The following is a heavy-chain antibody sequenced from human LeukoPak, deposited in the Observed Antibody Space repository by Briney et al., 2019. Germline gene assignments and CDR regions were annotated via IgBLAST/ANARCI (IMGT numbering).Heavy chain of an antibody. J-gene: IGHJ4*02. CDR3: ARLRLHRKYYFDY. D-gene: IGHD3-16*01. CDR2: ISGSGGST. Sequence: GGSLRLSXAASGFTFSSYAMSWVRQAPGKGLEWVSAISGSGGSTYYADSVKGRFTISRDNSKNTLYLQMNSLRAEDTAVYYCARLRLHRKYYFDYWGQGTLVTVSS. V-gene: IGHV3-23*01. CDR1: GFTFSSYA.